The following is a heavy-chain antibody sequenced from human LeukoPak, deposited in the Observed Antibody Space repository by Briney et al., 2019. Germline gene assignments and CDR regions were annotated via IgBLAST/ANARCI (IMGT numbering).Heavy chain of an antibody. V-gene: IGHV5-51*01. CDR1: GYSFTSYW. CDR2: IYPGDSDT. D-gene: IGHD6-13*01. J-gene: IGHJ5*02. CDR3: ARRELSSSWYGCNWFDP. Sequence: GESLKISCKGSGYSFTSYWIGWVRQMPGKSLEWMGIIYPGDSDTRYSPSFQGQVTISADKSISTAYLQWSSLKASDTAMYYCARRELSSSWYGCNWFDPWGQGTLVTVSS.